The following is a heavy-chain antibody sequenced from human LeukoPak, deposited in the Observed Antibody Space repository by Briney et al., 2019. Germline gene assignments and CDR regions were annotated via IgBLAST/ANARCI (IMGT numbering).Heavy chain of an antibody. CDR1: RFTFSSYA. CDR3: AKDFREYCGGDWYSGVVNY. V-gene: IGHV3-23*01. J-gene: IGHJ4*02. CDR2: ISGSGGST. Sequence: GGSLRLSCAASRFTFSSYAMSWVRQAPGKGLEWVSAISGSGGSTYYADSVKGRFTISRDNSKNTLYLQMNSLRAEDTAVYYCAKDFREYCGGDWYSGVVNYWGQGTLVTVSS. D-gene: IGHD2-21*02.